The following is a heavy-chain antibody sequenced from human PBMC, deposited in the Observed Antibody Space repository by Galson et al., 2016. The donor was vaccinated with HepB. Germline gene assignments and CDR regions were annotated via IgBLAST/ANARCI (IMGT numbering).Heavy chain of an antibody. J-gene: IGHJ6*02. D-gene: IGHD5-18*01. CDR2: VYYMSKWFT. CDR3: TRGYMQTGMNV. Sequence: CAISGDSVTSDITTWNWIRQSPSRGLEWLGWVYYMSKWFTDYAVSVEGRITINSDISRNQFSLQLDSVTPDDTAAYFCTRGYMQTGMNVWGQGTTVTVSS. CDR1: GDSVTSDITT. V-gene: IGHV6-1*01.